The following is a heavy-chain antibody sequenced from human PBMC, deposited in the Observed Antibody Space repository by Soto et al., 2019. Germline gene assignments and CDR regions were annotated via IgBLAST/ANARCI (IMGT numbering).Heavy chain of an antibody. D-gene: IGHD4-17*01. J-gene: IGHJ5*02. Sequence: GGSLRLSCSASGLTFSMFSMHWVRQAPGRGLEYVSGISSNGDSTYYADSVKGRFTISRDNSKNTLYLQMSSLRAVDTAVYYCVHPRSTVQIPPTWGQGTLVTVSS. V-gene: IGHV3-64D*06. CDR3: VHPRSTVQIPPT. CDR2: ISSNGDST. CDR1: GLTFSMFS.